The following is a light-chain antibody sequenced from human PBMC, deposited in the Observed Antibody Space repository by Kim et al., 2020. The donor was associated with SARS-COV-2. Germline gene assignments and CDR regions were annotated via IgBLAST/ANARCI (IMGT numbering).Light chain of an antibody. Sequence: RATINCKSSQSVLYSANNQNYLAWYQQKPGQPPKLLIYWASTREDGVPDRFSGSGSGTDFTLTISSLQAEDVAVYYCQQYYSTPYTFGQGTSWRS. J-gene: IGKJ2*01. CDR2: WAS. CDR1: QSVLYSANNQNY. CDR3: QQYYSTPYT. V-gene: IGKV4-1*01.